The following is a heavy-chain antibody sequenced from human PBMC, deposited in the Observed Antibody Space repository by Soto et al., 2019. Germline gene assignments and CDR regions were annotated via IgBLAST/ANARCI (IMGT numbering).Heavy chain of an antibody. CDR3: AREGDCSTNSCQSDAFDI. D-gene: IGHD2-2*01. V-gene: IGHV4-31*03. CDR1: GGSISRGGYY. CDR2: IHYRGST. J-gene: IGHJ3*02. Sequence: QVQLQESGPGLVKPSQNLSLTCTVSGGSISRGGYYWSWIRQHPGKGLEWIGYIHYRGSTYYNPYSGTNYYSPPRKSRFTMSVDTSKNQFSLKLSSVTAADTAVYYCAREGDCSTNSCQSDAFDIWGQGTMVTVSS.